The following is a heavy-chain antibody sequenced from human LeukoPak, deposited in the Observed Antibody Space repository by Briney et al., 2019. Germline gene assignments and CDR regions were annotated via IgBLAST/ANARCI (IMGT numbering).Heavy chain of an antibody. Sequence: PSETLSLTCAVSGGSISSGGYSWSWIRQPPGKGLEWIGYINHSGSTNYNPSLKSRVTISVDTSKSQFSLKLSSVTAADTAVYYCARGKVVAAAYFDYWGQGTLVTVSS. CDR3: ARGKVVAAAYFDY. D-gene: IGHD2-15*01. CDR2: INHSGST. CDR1: GGSISSGGYS. J-gene: IGHJ4*02. V-gene: IGHV4-30-2*01.